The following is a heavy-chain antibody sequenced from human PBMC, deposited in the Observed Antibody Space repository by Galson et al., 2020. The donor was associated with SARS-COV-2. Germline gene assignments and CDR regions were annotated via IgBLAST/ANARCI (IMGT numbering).Heavy chain of an antibody. CDR2: IYPGDSDN. D-gene: IGHD1-26*01. CDR3: ARALLYNGNYYWYFDL. V-gene: IGHV5-51*01. Sequence: GESPKISCTGSGYDFSGQWIAWVRRMPGKGLEWLGVIYPGDSDNKYSPSFQGQVTIPADKSIRTAYLQWSSLKASDTAIYYCARALLYNGNYYWYFDLWGRGTLVTVSS. CDR1: GYDFSGQW. J-gene: IGHJ2*01.